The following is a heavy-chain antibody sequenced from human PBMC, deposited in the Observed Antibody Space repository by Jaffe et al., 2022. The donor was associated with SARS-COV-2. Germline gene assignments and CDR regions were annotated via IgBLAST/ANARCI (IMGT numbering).Heavy chain of an antibody. CDR2: ITPSSRTI. Sequence: EVQLVESGGGLVQPGGSLRLSCVASGFTFSSFSMNWVRQAPGKGLEWVSYITPSSRTIHYADSVKGRFTVSRDNAKNSLYLQMNSLRDEDTAVYYCAREVYSGSYYGWFYHDMDVWGEGTMVSVSS. CDR3: AREVYSGSYYGWFYHDMDV. J-gene: IGHJ6*03. V-gene: IGHV3-48*02. D-gene: IGHD1-26*01. CDR1: GFTFSSFS.